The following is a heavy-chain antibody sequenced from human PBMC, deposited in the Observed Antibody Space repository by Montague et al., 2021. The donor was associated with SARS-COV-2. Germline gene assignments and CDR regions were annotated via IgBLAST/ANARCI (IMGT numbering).Heavy chain of an antibody. CDR3: VRARRRDPHTPYFYYYKDMAQDSVDLRVGTVADAAVDVCERAGGRDAGTPPLYYYKGMDL. CDR1: GDSISTRY. CDR2: IYYSGRS. J-gene: IGHJ6*02. D-gene: IGHD3-22*01. Sequence: SETLSLTCTVSGDSISTRYWAWIRQPPGKGLEWIGYIYYSGRSSYNSSLKSRVTISVDTSKNQFSLNLSSVTAADTAVYFCVRARRRDPHTPYFYYYKDMAQDSVDLRVGTVADAAVDVCERAGGRDAGTPPLYYYKGMDLWGQGTTVTVSS. V-gene: IGHV4-59*11.